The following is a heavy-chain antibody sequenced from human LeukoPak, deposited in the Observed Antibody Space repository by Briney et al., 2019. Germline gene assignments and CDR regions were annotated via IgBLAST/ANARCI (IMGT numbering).Heavy chain of an antibody. Sequence: PSETLSLTCTVSGGSISSSSYYWGWIRQPPGKGLEWIGSIYYSGSTYYNPSLKSRVTMSVDTSKNQFSLKLSSVTAADTAVYYCASGRTRGYYDSSGYYWYFDYWGQGTLVTVSS. CDR3: ASGRTRGYYDSSGYYWYFDY. V-gene: IGHV4-39*07. CDR1: GGSISSSSYY. J-gene: IGHJ4*02. CDR2: IYYSGST. D-gene: IGHD3-22*01.